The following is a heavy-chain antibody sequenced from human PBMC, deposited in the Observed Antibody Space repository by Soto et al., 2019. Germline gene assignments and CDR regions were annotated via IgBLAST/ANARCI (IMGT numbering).Heavy chain of an antibody. J-gene: IGHJ5*02. CDR1: GFTFSSYG. CDR2: ISYDGSNK. D-gene: IGHD3-10*01. Sequence: PGGSLRLSCAASGFTFSSYGMHWVRQAPGKGLEWVAVISYDGSNKYYADSVKGRFTISRDNSKNTLYLQMNSLRAEDTAVYYCAKEKEVRVPAPNWFDPWGQGTLVTVSS. CDR3: AKEKEVRVPAPNWFDP. V-gene: IGHV3-30*18.